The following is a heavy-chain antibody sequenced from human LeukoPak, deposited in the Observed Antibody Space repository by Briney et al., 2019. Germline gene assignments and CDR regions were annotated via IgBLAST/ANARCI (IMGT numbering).Heavy chain of an antibody. V-gene: IGHV3-48*01. J-gene: IGHJ4*02. Sequence: PGGSLRLSCAASGFTFSSYSVNWVRQAPGKGLEWVSYISSSSSTIYYADSVKGRFTISRDNAKNSLYLQMNSLRAEDTAVYYCARDFSDDSSGYYGELDYWGQGTLVTVSS. CDR1: GFTFSSYS. CDR3: ARDFSDDSSGYYGELDY. CDR2: ISSSSSTI. D-gene: IGHD3-22*01.